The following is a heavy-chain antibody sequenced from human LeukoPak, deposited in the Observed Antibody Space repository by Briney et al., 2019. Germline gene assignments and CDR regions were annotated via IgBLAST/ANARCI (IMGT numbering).Heavy chain of an antibody. Sequence: ASVKVSCKASGYTFINHGISWVRQAPGQGLEWMAWVSAYNGKVNYAQKLQGRVTMTRDTSTSTVYIDLSSLRSEDTALYYCARLSYYNSGSYSGGGDYWGQGTLVTVSS. J-gene: IGHJ4*02. D-gene: IGHD3-10*01. CDR2: VSAYNGKV. CDR1: GYTFINHG. V-gene: IGHV1-18*01. CDR3: ARLSYYNSGSYSGGGDY.